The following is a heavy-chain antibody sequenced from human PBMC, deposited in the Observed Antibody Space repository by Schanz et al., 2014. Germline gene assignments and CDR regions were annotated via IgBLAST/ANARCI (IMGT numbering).Heavy chain of an antibody. CDR3: ARGRSLGWCDY. D-gene: IGHD2-21*01. J-gene: IGHJ4*02. V-gene: IGHV3-33*01. CDR2: IWYDGNNK. CDR1: GFTFSSYG. Sequence: QVQLVESGGGVVQPGRSLRLSCAASGFTFSSYGMHWVRQAPGKGLEWVAVIWYDGNNKFYADSVKGRFIISRDNSKNTRDLQMNSLRDEDTALYYCARGRSLGWCDYWGQGTLVTVSS.